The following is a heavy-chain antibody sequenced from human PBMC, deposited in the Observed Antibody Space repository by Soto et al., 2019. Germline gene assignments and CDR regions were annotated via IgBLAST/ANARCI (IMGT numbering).Heavy chain of an antibody. J-gene: IGHJ4*02. CDR2: IYWDDSK. Sequence: QITLKESGPTLVKPTQTLTLTCTFSGFSLTTDRVGVGWIRQPPGEALEWLAVIYWDDSKTYRPSLESRLTITKDTSKNPVALTMTNMDSLDTATYYCAHAYGGRSLYWGQGTLVTASS. D-gene: IGHD1-26*01. V-gene: IGHV2-5*02. CDR1: GFSLTTDRVG. CDR3: AHAYGGRSLY.